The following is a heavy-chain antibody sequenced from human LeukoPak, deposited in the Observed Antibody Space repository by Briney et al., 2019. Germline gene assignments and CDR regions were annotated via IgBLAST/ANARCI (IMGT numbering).Heavy chain of an antibody. CDR3: ARGPGVVAATDPYYYYYMDV. D-gene: IGHD2-15*01. J-gene: IGHJ6*03. Sequence: GGSLRLSCAASGFTFSDYYMSWIRQAPGKGLEWVSYISSSGSTIYYADSVKGRFTISRDNAKNSLYLQMNSLRAEDTAVYYCARGPGVVAATDPYYYYYMDVWGKGTTVTVSS. CDR2: ISSSGSTI. V-gene: IGHV3-11*04. CDR1: GFTFSDYY.